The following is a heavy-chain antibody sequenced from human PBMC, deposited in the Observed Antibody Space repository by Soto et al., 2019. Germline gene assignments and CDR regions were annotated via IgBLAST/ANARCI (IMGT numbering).Heavy chain of an antibody. V-gene: IGHV1-69*12. CDR1: GGTFSSYA. CDR3: ARGGDDGPLAY. CDR2: IIPIFGTA. J-gene: IGHJ4*02. Sequence: QVQLVQSGAEVKKPGSSVKVSCKASGGTFSSYAISWVRQAPGQGLEWMGGIIPIFGTANYAQKFQGRVTITADEAPSPADMELSSLRSEDTAVYYGARGGDDGPLAYWGQGTLVTVSS. D-gene: IGHD3-16*01.